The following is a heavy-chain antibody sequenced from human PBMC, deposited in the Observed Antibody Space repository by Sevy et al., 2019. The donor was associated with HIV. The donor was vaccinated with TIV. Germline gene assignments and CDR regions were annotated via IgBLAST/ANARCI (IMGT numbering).Heavy chain of an antibody. D-gene: IGHD3-22*01. J-gene: IGHJ4*02. CDR3: VRDESFSLIVVDPDY. CDR2: ISGYNGNT. Sequence: ASVKVSCQASGYTFSNYGVTWVRHAPGQGLEWMGWISGYNGNTKYAQKFQDRVIMTTDTATSTAYMELRSLRSDDTAVYYCVRDESFSLIVVDPDYRGQGTLVTVSS. V-gene: IGHV1-18*01. CDR1: GYTFSNYG.